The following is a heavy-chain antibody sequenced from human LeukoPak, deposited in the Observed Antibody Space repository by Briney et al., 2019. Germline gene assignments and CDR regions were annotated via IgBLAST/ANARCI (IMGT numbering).Heavy chain of an antibody. Sequence: SETLSLTCTVSGGSISSSSYYWGWIRQPPGKGLEWIGSIYYSGSTYCNPSLKSRVTISVDTSKNQFSLKLSSVTAADTAVYYCARSIVVDRSDYWGQGTLVTVSS. CDR2: IYYSGST. CDR1: GGSISSSSYY. V-gene: IGHV4-39*07. D-gene: IGHD3-22*01. J-gene: IGHJ4*02. CDR3: ARSIVVDRSDY.